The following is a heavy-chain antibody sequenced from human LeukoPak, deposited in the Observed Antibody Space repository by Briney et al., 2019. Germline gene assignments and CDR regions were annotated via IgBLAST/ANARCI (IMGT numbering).Heavy chain of an antibody. CDR3: AKDQSSGYYDSSGAYDY. CDR2: IYSGGST. Sequence: GGSLRLSCAASGFTVSSNYMSWVRQAPGKGLEWVSVIYSGGSTYYADSVKGRFTISRDNSKNTLYLQMNSLRAEDTAVYYCAKDQSSGYYDSSGAYDYWGQGTLVTVSS. D-gene: IGHD3-22*01. CDR1: GFTVSSNY. J-gene: IGHJ4*02. V-gene: IGHV3-66*01.